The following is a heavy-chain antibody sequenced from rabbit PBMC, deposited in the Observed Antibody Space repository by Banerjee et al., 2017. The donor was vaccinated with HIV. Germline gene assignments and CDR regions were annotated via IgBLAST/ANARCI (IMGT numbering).Heavy chain of an antibody. J-gene: IGHJ4*01. CDR3: ARSGTDGYSYFKL. CDR2: IDAGSSGST. CDR1: GSDISSYN. Sequence: QSLEESGGDLVQPGGSLKLSCTASGSDISSYNMCWVRQAPGKGLEWIACIDAGSSGSTYYASWAKGRFTISKTSSTTVTLQMTSLTAADTATYFCARSGTDGYSYFKLWGPGTLVTVS. V-gene: IGHV1S40*01. D-gene: IGHD7-1*01.